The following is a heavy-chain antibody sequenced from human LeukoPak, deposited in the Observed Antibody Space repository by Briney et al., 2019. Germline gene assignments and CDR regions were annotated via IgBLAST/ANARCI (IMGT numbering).Heavy chain of an antibody. J-gene: IGHJ4*02. V-gene: IGHV1-8*01. CDR2: MNPNSGNT. CDR1: GYTFTSYD. CDR3: ARELVWSGYPSFDY. Sequence: RASVKVSCKASGYTFTSYDINWVRQATGQGLEWMGWMNPNSGNTGYAQKFQGRVTMTRNTSISTAYMELSSLRSEDTAVYYCARELVWSGYPSFDYWGQGTLVTVSS. D-gene: IGHD3-3*01.